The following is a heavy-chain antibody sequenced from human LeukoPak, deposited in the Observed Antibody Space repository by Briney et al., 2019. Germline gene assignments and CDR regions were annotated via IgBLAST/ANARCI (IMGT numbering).Heavy chain of an antibody. CDR1: GGSISSGGYY. Sequence: SQTLSLTCTVSGGSISSGGYYWSWIRQHPGKGLEWIGYIYYSGSTYYSPSLKSRVTISVDTSKNQFSLKLSSVTAADTAVYYCASLPRGSGCLDYWGQGTLVTVSS. CDR3: ASLPRGSGCLDY. J-gene: IGHJ4*02. V-gene: IGHV4-31*03. CDR2: IYYSGST. D-gene: IGHD6-25*01.